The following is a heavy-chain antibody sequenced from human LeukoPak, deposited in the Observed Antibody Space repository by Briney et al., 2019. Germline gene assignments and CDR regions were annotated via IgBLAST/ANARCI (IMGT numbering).Heavy chain of an antibody. D-gene: IGHD3-10*01. CDR3: ARAPVTYGSGSYSDY. CDR2: INPNSGGT. J-gene: IGHJ4*02. Sequence: SVKVSCKASGYTFTGYYMQWVRQAPGQGLEWTGWINPNSGGTNYAQKFQGRVTMTRDTSVSTAYMELSRLRSDDTAVYYCARAPVTYGSGSYSDYWGQGTLVTVSS. CDR1: GYTFTGYY. V-gene: IGHV1-2*02.